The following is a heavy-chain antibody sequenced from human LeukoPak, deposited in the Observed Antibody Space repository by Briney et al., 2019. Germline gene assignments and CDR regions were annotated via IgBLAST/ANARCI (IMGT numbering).Heavy chain of an antibody. CDR3: ARDPTSSWETAFDI. J-gene: IGHJ3*02. CDR1: GFTFSRFT. CDR2: ITSSSSYI. V-gene: IGHV3-21*01. D-gene: IGHD1-26*01. Sequence: PGGSLRLSCAASGFTFSRFTMNWVRQAPGKGLEWVSSITSSSSYIYYADSVKGRFTISRDNAKNSLYLQMNSLRAEDTAVYYCARDPTSSWETAFDIWGQGTMVTVSS.